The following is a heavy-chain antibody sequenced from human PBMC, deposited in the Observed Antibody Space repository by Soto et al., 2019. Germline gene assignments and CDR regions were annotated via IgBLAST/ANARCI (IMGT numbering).Heavy chain of an antibody. CDR3: ASKGYCSGGSCYYPDAFDI. J-gene: IGHJ3*02. CDR1: GGTFSSYA. D-gene: IGHD2-15*01. V-gene: IGHV1-69*13. CDR2: IIPIFGTA. Sequence: SVKVSCKASGGTFSSYAISWVRQAPGQGLEWMGGIIPIFGTANYAQKFQGRVTITADESTSTAYMELSSLRSEDTAVYYCASKGYCSGGSCYYPDAFDIWGQGTMVTVAS.